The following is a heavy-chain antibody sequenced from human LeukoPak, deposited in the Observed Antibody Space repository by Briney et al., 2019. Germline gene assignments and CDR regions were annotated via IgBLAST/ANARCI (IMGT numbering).Heavy chain of an antibody. Sequence: GASVKVSCKASGYTFTDYYMHWVRQVPGQGREWVGWFNPTGGGSHLAQKFQGRVALTMDASINTAYLDVIRLRSDDTAFYYCAKVAFDSSGYQYYSDSWGQGSLVTVSS. CDR1: GYTFTDYY. J-gene: IGHJ4*02. D-gene: IGHD3-22*01. CDR3: AKVAFDSSGYQYYSDS. CDR2: FNPTGGGS. V-gene: IGHV1-2*02.